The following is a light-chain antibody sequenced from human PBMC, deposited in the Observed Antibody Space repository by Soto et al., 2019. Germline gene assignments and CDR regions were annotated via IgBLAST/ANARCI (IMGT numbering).Light chain of an antibody. Sequence: DIVMTQSPDSLAVSLGERATINCKSSQSVLYSSNNENYLAWYQQKPGQPPKLLIYWASTLVSGVTDRFSGSGSGIYFTLTISSLQAEDVAVYYCQQYYSTLSWTFGQGTKVEIK. CDR2: WAS. V-gene: IGKV4-1*01. CDR3: QQYYSTLSWT. J-gene: IGKJ1*01. CDR1: QSVLYSSNNENY.